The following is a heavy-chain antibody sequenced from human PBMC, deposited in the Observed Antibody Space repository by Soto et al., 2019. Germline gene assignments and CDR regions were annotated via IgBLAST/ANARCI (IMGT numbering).Heavy chain of an antibody. CDR2: ISSGGSYT. CDR1: GFTFSDYY. CDR3: AREGGYYDDSGYYYGTPDY. V-gene: IGHV3-11*06. D-gene: IGHD3-22*01. J-gene: IGHJ4*02. Sequence: AGGSLRLSCAASGFTFSDYYISWIRQAPGKXLEWVSYISSGGSYTNYADSVKGRFTISRDNAKNSLYLQMNTLRAEDTAVYYCAREGGYYDDSGYYYGTPDYWGQGTLVTVSS.